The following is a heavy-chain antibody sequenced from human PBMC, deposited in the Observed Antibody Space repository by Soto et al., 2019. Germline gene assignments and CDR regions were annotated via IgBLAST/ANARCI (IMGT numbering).Heavy chain of an antibody. V-gene: IGHV4-4*02. J-gene: IGHJ4*02. CDR1: GGSMSSSNW. D-gene: IGHD6-19*01. CDR2: IDQSGST. Sequence: QVQLQESGPGLVKPSGTLSLTCAVSGGSMSSSNWWKWIRQPPGKGLEWIGEIDQSGSTNDNSSLKSRVAIPIDKSESQFALTLISVTAADTAVYYCASRSGAGFSWGQGTLVTVSS. CDR3: ASRSGAGFS.